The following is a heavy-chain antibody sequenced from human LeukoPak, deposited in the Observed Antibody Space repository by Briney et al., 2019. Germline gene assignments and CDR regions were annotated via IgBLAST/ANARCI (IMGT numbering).Heavy chain of an antibody. J-gene: IGHJ4*02. D-gene: IGHD3-22*01. Sequence: GGSLRLSCAASGFTFRSYWMSWVRQAPGKGLEWVANIKQDGSEKYYVDSVKGRFTISRDNAKNSLYLQMNSLRAEDTGVYYCAREHPYYYDSSGTALMAEIKYYFDYWGQGTLVTVSS. V-gene: IGHV3-7*01. CDR3: AREHPYYYDSSGTALMAEIKYYFDY. CDR2: IKQDGSEK. CDR1: GFTFRSYW.